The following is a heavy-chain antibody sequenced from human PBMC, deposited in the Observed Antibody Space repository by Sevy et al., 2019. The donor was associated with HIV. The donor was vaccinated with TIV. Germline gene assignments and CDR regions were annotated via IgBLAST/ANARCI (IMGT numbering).Heavy chain of an antibody. J-gene: IGHJ6*02. CDR3: AGDCSSTCCIWGLDV. CDR2: IKVDGSEK. Sequence: GGSLRLSCAVSGFTFRSYWMSWVRQAPGKGLEWVAHIKVDGSEKYHVDSVKGRFTISRDNAKNSLFRQMNSLRVEDTAVYYCAGDCSSTCCIWGLDVWGQGTAVTVSS. D-gene: IGHD2-2*01. V-gene: IGHV3-7*03. CDR1: GFTFRSYW.